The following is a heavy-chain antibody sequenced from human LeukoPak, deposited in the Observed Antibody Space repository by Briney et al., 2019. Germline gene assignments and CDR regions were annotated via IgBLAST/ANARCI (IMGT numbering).Heavy chain of an antibody. CDR2: INAGNGNT. CDR1: GYTFTSYA. J-gene: IGHJ5*02. CDR3: ARDPCSSTSCYGNWFDP. D-gene: IGHD2-2*01. V-gene: IGHV1-3*01. Sequence: SVKVSCKASGYTFTSYAMHWVRQAPGQRLEWMGWINAGNGNTKYSQKFQGRVTITRDTSASTAYMELSSLRSEDTAVYYCARDPCSSTSCYGNWFDPWGQGTLVTVSS.